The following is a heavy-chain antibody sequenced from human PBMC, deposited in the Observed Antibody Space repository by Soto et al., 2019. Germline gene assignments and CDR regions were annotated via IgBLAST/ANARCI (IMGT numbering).Heavy chain of an antibody. CDR3: ARDLGGPDY. J-gene: IGHJ4*02. Sequence: GSLRLSCAASGFTLNNYWMHWVREAPGKGLVWVSRINNDGSSTAYADPVKGRFTISRDNAKNTLYLQMNSLRAEDTAIYYCARDLGGPDYWGQGTLVTVSS. V-gene: IGHV3-74*01. D-gene: IGHD3-16*01. CDR1: GFTLNNYW. CDR2: INNDGSST.